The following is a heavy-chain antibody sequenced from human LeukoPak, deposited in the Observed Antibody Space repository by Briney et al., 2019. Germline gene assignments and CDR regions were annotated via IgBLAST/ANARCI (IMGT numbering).Heavy chain of an antibody. J-gene: IGHJ4*02. CDR1: GFTFSSYS. CDR2: ISSRSSYI. V-gene: IGHV3-21*04. Sequence: PGGSLRLPCAASGFTFSSYSMNWVRQAPGKGLEWVSSISSRSSYIYYADSVKGRFTISRDNSKNTLYLQINSLRAEDTALYYCAKGLHYYDNFDPEYYFDDWGQGTLVTVSS. D-gene: IGHD3-22*01. CDR3: AKGLHYYDNFDPEYYFDD.